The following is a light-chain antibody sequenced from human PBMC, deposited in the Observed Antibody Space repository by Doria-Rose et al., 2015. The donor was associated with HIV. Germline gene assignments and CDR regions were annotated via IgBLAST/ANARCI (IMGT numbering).Light chain of an antibody. CDR3: QQYYDTPS. Sequence: DIRVTQSPESLGMPLGERATLNCKSNQSPLYTSKNYLAWYQQKPGQPPKLLIYWASTRQSGVPARFSGSGSGTDFTLTISSLEAEDVAVYYCQQYYDTPSFGPGTTVDIK. V-gene: IGKV4-1*01. CDR2: WAS. J-gene: IGKJ3*01. CDR1: QSPLYTSKNY.